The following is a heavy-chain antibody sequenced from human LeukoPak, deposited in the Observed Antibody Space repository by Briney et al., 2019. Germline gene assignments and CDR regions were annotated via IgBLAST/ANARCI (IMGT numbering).Heavy chain of an antibody. J-gene: IGHJ4*02. D-gene: IGHD2-15*01. CDR1: GFTFSNYG. Sequence: GGSLRLSCAASGFTFSNYGMHWVRQAPGKGLEWVAVMSYDGSNKYYADSVKGRFTISRDDSKNTLYLQMNSLRVEDTAFYYCARDFCSGGNCYVDSWGQGTLVTVSS. CDR2: MSYDGSNK. V-gene: IGHV3-30*03. CDR3: ARDFCSGGNCYVDS.